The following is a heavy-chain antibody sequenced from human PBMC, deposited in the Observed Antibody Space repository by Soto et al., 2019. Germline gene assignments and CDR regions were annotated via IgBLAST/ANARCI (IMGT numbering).Heavy chain of an antibody. J-gene: IGHJ4*02. CDR3: ATRAKQAPSIVVVYY. CDR1: GYSFTSYW. CDR2: IDPSDSYT. V-gene: IGHV5-10-1*01. Sequence: PGESLKISCKGSGYSFTSYWISWVRQMPGKGLEWMGRIDPSDSYTNYSPSFQGHVTISADKSISTAYLQWSSLKASDTAMYYCATRAKQAPSIVVVYYSGQGTLVTVSS. D-gene: IGHD2-15*01.